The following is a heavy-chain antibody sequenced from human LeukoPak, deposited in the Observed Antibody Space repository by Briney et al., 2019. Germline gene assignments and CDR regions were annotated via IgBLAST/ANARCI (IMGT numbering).Heavy chain of an antibody. CDR3: ASLSQLVVPAAEPFDY. V-gene: IGHV3-7*01. CDR1: GFTFSSYW. J-gene: IGHJ4*02. D-gene: IGHD2-2*01. Sequence: GGSLRLSCAASGFTFSSYWMSWVRQAPGKGLEWVANIKQDGSEKYYVDSVKGRFTISRDNAKNSLYLQMNSLRAEDTAVYYCASLSQLVVPAAEPFDYWGQGTLVTVSS. CDR2: IKQDGSEK.